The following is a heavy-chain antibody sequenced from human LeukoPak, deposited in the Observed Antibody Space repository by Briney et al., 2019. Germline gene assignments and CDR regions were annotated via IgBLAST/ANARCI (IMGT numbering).Heavy chain of an antibody. J-gene: IGHJ4*02. CDR3: ARSSNYYDRTVGY. CDR2: MNPNSGNT. Sequence: ASVKVSCKASGYSFTNYDINWVRQATGQGLEWMGWMNPNSGNTGYAQKFHGRVTMTRNTTISTAYMELSSLRPEDMAVCYCARSSNYYDRTVGYWGQGTLVTVSS. D-gene: IGHD3-22*01. V-gene: IGHV1-8*01. CDR1: GYSFTNYD.